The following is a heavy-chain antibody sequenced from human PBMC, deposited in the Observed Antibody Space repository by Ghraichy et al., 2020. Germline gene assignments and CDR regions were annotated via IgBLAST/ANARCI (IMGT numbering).Heavy chain of an antibody. V-gene: IGHV3-48*03. Sequence: GESLRLSCAASGFIFSSYEMNWVRQAPGKGLEWISYISSSSSIVDYADSVKGRFTISRDNAKNSLYLQMNSLRVEDTAVYYCAADYDFWSGPLGYWGQGTLVTVSS. CDR3: AADYDFWSGPLGY. D-gene: IGHD3-3*01. J-gene: IGHJ4*02. CDR1: GFIFSSYE. CDR2: ISSSSSIV.